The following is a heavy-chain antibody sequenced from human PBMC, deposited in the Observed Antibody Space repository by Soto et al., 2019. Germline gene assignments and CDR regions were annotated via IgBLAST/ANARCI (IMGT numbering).Heavy chain of an antibody. CDR2: MTPNSEDT. Sequence: QVQLVQSGAEVKKPGASVKVSCKASGYTFTSYDINWVRQAPGQGLEWVGWMTPNSEDTGYAQTFQGRVTLTRDTSRSTAYMELSILTSEDTAVYYCARNLYNTGSFDHWGQGTLVTVSS. V-gene: IGHV1-8*02. CDR3: ARNLYNTGSFDH. CDR1: GYTFTSYD. D-gene: IGHD1-20*01. J-gene: IGHJ4*02.